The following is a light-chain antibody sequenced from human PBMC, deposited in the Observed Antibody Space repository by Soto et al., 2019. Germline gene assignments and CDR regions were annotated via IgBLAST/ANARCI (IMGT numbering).Light chain of an antibody. CDR3: MQARQTPPT. CDR1: QSLLHTNGHNS. V-gene: IGKV2-28*01. Sequence: DIVMTQSPLSLPVTPGEPASISCRSSQSLLHTNGHNSLDWYLQKPGQSPQLLIYLGSNRASGVPDRFSGSGSGTYFTLKISRVEAEDVGVYYCMQARQTPPTFGQGTKVEI. J-gene: IGKJ1*01. CDR2: LGS.